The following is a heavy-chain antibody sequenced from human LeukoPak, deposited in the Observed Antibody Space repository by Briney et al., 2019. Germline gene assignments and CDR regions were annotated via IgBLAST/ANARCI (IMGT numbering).Heavy chain of an antibody. J-gene: IGHJ4*02. CDR1: GFTFSSYA. V-gene: IGHV3-23*01. CDR3: AKDHDYGTYFDY. CDR2: ISGSGGST. Sequence: GGSLRLSCAASGFTFSSYAMSWVRQAPGKGLEWVSTISGSGGSTHYADSVKGRLSISRDNSKNTVFLQMNSLRAEGTALYYCAKDHDYGTYFDYWGQGTPVTVSS. D-gene: IGHD4-17*01.